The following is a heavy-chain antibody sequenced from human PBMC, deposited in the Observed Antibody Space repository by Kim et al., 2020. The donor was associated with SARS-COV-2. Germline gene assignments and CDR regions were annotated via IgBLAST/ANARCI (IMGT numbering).Heavy chain of an antibody. Sequence: SFKVSCKACGYMFTSYGFILVRHSPGQFLDLLLFIISLYFNTNYLQNVQCIFIITTYTSTNTAYMELWSLRSDDTAMYYCARGAYGDVSFDYWGQGTLV. D-gene: IGHD4-17*01. CDR1: GYMFTSYG. CDR3: ARGAYGDVSFDY. CDR2: IISLYFNT. V-gene: IGHV1-18*04. J-gene: IGHJ4*02.